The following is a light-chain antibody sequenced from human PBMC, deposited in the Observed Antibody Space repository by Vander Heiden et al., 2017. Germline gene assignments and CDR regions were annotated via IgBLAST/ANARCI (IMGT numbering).Light chain of an antibody. CDR2: SNN. Sequence: QSVLTQPPSGAGPPGQRVTISCSGSSSNIGSNTVNWYQQLPGTAPKLLIYSNNQRPSGVPDRFSGSKSGTSASLAISGLQPEDEADYYCAAWDDSLNGVVFGGGTKLTVL. CDR1: SSNIGSNT. V-gene: IGLV1-44*01. J-gene: IGLJ2*01. CDR3: AAWDDSLNGVV.